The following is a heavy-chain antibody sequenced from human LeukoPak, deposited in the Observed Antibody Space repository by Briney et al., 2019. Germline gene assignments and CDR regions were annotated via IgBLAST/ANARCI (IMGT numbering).Heavy chain of an antibody. CDR3: AKELDSSGYFDY. D-gene: IGHD3-22*01. J-gene: IGHJ4*02. CDR2: ISGSGGST. Sequence: PGGSLRLSCAASGFTFSNYDMSWVRQAPGKGLEWVSGISGSGGSTYHADSVKGRFTISRDNSKNTLYLQMNSLRAEDTAVYYCAKELDSSGYFDYWGQGTPVTVSS. CDR1: GFTFSNYD. V-gene: IGHV3-23*01.